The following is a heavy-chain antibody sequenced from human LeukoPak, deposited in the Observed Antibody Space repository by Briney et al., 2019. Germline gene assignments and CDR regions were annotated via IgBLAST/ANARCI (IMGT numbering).Heavy chain of an antibody. J-gene: IGHJ3*02. Sequence: GGSLRLSCAASGFTFSSYGMHWVRQAPGKGLEWVAVISYDGGNKYYADSVKGRFTISRDNSKNTLYLQMNSLRAEDTAVYYCAGAVEMAKIAGFDIWGQGTMVTVSS. CDR3: AGAVEMAKIAGFDI. CDR2: ISYDGGNK. V-gene: IGHV3-30*03. CDR1: GFTFSSYG. D-gene: IGHD5-24*01.